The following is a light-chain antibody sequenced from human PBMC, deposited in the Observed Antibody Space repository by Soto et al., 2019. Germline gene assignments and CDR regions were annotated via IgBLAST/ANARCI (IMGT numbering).Light chain of an antibody. CDR2: GAS. V-gene: IGKV1-39*01. CDR1: QSITSY. Sequence: IPMTQSPSSLSASVGDRVTITCRASQSITSYLNWYQQKPGKAPKLLIYGASSLQSGVPSRFSGSGSGTDFTLTISSLQPEDFATYYCQQSYSNLWTFGQGTKVDIK. J-gene: IGKJ1*01. CDR3: QQSYSNLWT.